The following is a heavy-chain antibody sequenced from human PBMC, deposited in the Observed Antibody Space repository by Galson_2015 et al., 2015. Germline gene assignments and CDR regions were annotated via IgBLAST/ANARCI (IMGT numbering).Heavy chain of an antibody. CDR3: ARGLQHADY. D-gene: IGHD5-24*01. J-gene: IGHJ4*02. Sequence: TLSLTCTVSGGSISSGNYFWTWIRQPAGKGLEWIGRIYTSGSTNYNPSLKSRVTISLDTSKNQFSLKLSSVTAADTAVYYYARGLQHADYWGQGTLVTVSS. CDR2: IYTSGST. V-gene: IGHV4-61*02. CDR1: GGSISSGNYF.